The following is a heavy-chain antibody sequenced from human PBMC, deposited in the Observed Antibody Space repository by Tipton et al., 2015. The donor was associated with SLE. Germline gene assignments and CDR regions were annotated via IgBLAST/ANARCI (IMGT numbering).Heavy chain of an antibody. CDR2: INSDGSST. CDR3: ASETPGTHRAFDI. V-gene: IGHV3-74*02. D-gene: IGHD1-14*01. CDR1: GFTFSSYW. J-gene: IGHJ3*02. Sequence: QLVQSGAEVKKRGESLKISCAASGFTFSSYWMHWVRQAPGKGLVWVSRINSDGSSTSYADSVKGRFTISRDNAKNTLYLQMNSLRAEDTAVYYCASETPGTHRAFDIWGQGTMVTVSS.